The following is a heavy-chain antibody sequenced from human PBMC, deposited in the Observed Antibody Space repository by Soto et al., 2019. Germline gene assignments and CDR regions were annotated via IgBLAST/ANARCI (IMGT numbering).Heavy chain of an antibody. Sequence: LRLSFAASGFPFNNFAMSWVRQAPGKGLEWVSSIGSGGSDTYYADSVKGRFTISRDNSKNTLYLQMNSLRAEDTAVYYCAKPTLRYYYDSSGYFDYWGQGTLVTVSS. CDR2: IGSGGSDT. D-gene: IGHD3-22*01. J-gene: IGHJ4*02. V-gene: IGHV3-23*01. CDR1: GFPFNNFA. CDR3: AKPTLRYYYDSSGYFDY.